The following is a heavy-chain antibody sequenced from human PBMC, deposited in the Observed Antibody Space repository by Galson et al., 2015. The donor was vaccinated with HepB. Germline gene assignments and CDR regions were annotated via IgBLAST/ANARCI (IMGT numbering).Heavy chain of an antibody. CDR3: ARASSLYGSGSYFDY. Sequence: SLRLSCAASGFTFSSFGMHWVRQAPGKGLDWVALIWYDGSNQYHPGSVKGRFTISRDNSKNTLHLQMNSLRAEDTAVYYCARASSLYGSGSYFDYWGQGTLVTVSS. CDR2: IWYDGSNQ. CDR1: GFTFSSFG. V-gene: IGHV3-33*01. J-gene: IGHJ4*02. D-gene: IGHD3-10*01.